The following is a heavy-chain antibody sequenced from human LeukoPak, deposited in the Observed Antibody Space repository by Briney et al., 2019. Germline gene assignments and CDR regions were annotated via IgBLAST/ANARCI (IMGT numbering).Heavy chain of an antibody. CDR1: GFTFSSYS. CDR3: AKGSTEAVN. J-gene: IGHJ4*02. V-gene: IGHV3-23*01. D-gene: IGHD4-17*01. CDR2: ISGSGGST. Sequence: PGGSLRLSCAASGFTFSSYSMNWVRQAPGKGLEWVSSISGSGGSTFYADTVKGRFTISRDNSKNTLSLQMNSLRAEDTAIYYCAKGSTEAVNWGQGTLVTVSS.